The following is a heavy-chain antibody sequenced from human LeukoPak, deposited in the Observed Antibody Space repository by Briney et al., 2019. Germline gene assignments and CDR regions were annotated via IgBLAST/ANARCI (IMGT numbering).Heavy chain of an antibody. CDR2: ISGRSADI. CDR3: ARDSRQQLFDY. J-gene: IGHJ4*02. D-gene: IGHD4-11*01. CDR1: GFTFSSYA. V-gene: IGHV3-21*01. Sequence: GGSLRLSCAASGFTFSSYAMNWVRQAPGKGLEWVSSISGRSADIYYADSVKGRFTVSRDNARNSLYLQMNGLRAEDTAVYYCARDSRQQLFDYWGQGTLVTVSS.